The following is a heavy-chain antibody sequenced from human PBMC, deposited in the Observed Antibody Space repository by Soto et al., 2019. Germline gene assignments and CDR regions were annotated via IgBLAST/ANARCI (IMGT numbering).Heavy chain of an antibody. CDR1: VFTFSSYA. D-gene: IGHD6-13*01. CDR3: ARDRIAGGDYYYYYGMDV. Sequence: PGGSLRLSCAASVFTFSSYAMHWVRQAPGKGLEWVAVISYDGSNKYYADSVKGRFTISRDNSKNTLYLQMNSLRAEDTAVYYCARDRIAGGDYYYYYGMDVWGQGTTVTVSS. V-gene: IGHV3-30-3*01. J-gene: IGHJ6*02. CDR2: ISYDGSNK.